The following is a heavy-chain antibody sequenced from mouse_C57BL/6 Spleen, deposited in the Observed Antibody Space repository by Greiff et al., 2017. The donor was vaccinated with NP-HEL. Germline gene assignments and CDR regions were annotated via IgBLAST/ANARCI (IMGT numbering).Heavy chain of an antibody. Sequence: EVQLVESGEGLVKPGGSLKLSCAASGFTFSSYAMSWVRQTPEKRLEWVAYISSGGDYIYYADTVKGRFTISRDNARNTLYLQMSSLKSEDTAMYYCTREELTGNYFDYWGQGTTLTVSS. V-gene: IGHV5-9-1*02. J-gene: IGHJ2*01. D-gene: IGHD4-1*01. CDR2: ISSGGDYI. CDR3: TREELTGNYFDY. CDR1: GFTFSSYA.